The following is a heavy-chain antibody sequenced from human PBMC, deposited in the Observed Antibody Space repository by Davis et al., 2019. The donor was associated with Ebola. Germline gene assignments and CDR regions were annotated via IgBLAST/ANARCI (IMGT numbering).Heavy chain of an antibody. J-gene: IGHJ4*02. CDR1: GYTFTGYY. CDR2: MNPNSGNT. D-gene: IGHD3-16*01. V-gene: IGHV1-8*02. CDR3: ARVRLRRQFDY. Sequence: ASVKVSCKASGYTFTGYYMHWVRQATGQGLEWMGWMNPNSGNTGYAQKFQGRVTMTTDTSTSTAYMELRSLRSDDTAVYYCARVRLRRQFDYWGQGTLVTVSS.